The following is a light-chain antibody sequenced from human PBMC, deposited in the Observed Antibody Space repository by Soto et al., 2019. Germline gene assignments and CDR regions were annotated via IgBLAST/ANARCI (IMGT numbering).Light chain of an antibody. Sequence: QSALTQPASVSGSPGQSITISCTGSSSDVGGYNSVSWYQQHPGKAPKLMIYDVNYRPSGVSIRFSGSKSGNTASLTISGLQAEDEADYYCRSYTSSSTLFYVFGTGTKLTVL. CDR3: RSYTSSSTLFYV. CDR1: SSDVGGYNS. J-gene: IGLJ1*01. CDR2: DVN. V-gene: IGLV2-14*03.